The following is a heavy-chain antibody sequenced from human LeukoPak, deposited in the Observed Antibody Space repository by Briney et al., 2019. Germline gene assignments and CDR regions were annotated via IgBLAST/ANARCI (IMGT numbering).Heavy chain of an antibody. D-gene: IGHD3-9*01. CDR2: IFSSGTT. Sequence: SETLSLTCTVSGGSISSGAYYWTWIRQHPAKGLEWIGYIFSSGTTYYNPSLKSRITISLDTSKNQFSLKLTSMTAADTAVYYCARGLTGYFHLDYWGQGTLVTVSS. J-gene: IGHJ4*02. CDR3: ARGLTGYFHLDY. CDR1: GGSISSGAYY. V-gene: IGHV4-31*03.